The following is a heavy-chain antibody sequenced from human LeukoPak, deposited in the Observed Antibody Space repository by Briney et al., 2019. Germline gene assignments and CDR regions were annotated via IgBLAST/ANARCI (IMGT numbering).Heavy chain of an antibody. J-gene: IGHJ6*02. D-gene: IGHD4-17*01. V-gene: IGHV3-30-3*01. CDR1: GFTFSSYA. Sequence: GGSLRLSCAASGFTFSSYAMHWVRQAPGKGLEWVAVISYDGSNKYYADSVKGRFTISRDNSKNTLYLQMNSLRAEDTAVYYCARAPDYSDHNYYGMGVWGQGTTVTVSS. CDR3: ARAPDYSDHNYYGMGV. CDR2: ISYDGSNK.